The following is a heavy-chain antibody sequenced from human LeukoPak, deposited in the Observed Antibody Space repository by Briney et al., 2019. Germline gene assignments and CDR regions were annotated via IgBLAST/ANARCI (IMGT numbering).Heavy chain of an antibody. V-gene: IGHV1-2*07. CDR1: GYTFNHNY. J-gene: IGHJ5*02. Sequence: ASVKVSCKASGYTFNHNYIHWVRPAPGQGLEWMGWINPNNPATRTSHKFQGRVTMTSDSSISTVYLELNGLKADDTAVYFCARVRDFSNSPFNWFDAWGQGTLVTVSS. D-gene: IGHD2-21*02. CDR3: ARVRDFSNSPFNWFDA. CDR2: INPNNPAT.